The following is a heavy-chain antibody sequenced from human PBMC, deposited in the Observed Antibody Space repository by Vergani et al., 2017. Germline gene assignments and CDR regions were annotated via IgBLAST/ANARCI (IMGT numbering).Heavy chain of an antibody. CDR3: TTGLVVVNEPDY. Sequence: EVQLVESGGGLVKPGGSLRLSCAASGFTFSNAWMSWVRQAPGKGLGWVGRIKSKTDGGTTDYAAPVKGRFTISRDDSKNTLYLQMNSLKTEDTAVYYCTTGLVVVNEPDYWGQGTLVTVSS. J-gene: IGHJ4*02. CDR1: GFTFSNAW. V-gene: IGHV3-15*01. CDR2: IKSKTDGGTT. D-gene: IGHD2-21*01.